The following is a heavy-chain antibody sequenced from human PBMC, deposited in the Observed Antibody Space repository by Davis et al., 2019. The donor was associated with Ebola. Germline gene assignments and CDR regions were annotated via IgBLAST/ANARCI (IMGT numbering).Heavy chain of an antibody. V-gene: IGHV3-30*03. CDR2: ISYDGSNK. J-gene: IGHJ4*02. D-gene: IGHD3-10*01. CDR3: ARGGLEMVQGEYYFDY. Sequence: GESLKISCAASGFTFSSYGMHWVRQAPGKGLEWVAVISYDGSNKYYADSVKGRFTISRDNAKNSLYLQMNSLRAEDTAVYYCARGGLEMVQGEYYFDYWGQGTLVTVSS. CDR1: GFTFSSYG.